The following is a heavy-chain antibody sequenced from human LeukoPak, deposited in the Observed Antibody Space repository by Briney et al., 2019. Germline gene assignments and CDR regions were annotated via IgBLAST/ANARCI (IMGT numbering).Heavy chain of an antibody. Sequence: ASVRVSCKASGYTFTNYGISWVRQAPGQGLEWMGWVSADTGSTKFAQKLQGRVTMTTDTSTSTAYMELRSLRSDDTAVYYCARVPFAPYYGDYDPYYFDYWGQGTLVTVSS. V-gene: IGHV1-18*01. D-gene: IGHD4-17*01. CDR3: ARVPFAPYYGDYDPYYFDY. CDR2: VSADTGST. J-gene: IGHJ4*02. CDR1: GYTFTNYG.